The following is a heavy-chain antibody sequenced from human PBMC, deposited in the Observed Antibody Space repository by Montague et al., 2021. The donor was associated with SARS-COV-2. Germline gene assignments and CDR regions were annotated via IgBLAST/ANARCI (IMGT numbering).Heavy chain of an antibody. V-gene: IGHV4-61*02. CDR1: GGSISSGSYY. J-gene: IGHJ4*02. Sequence: TLSLTCTVSGGSISSGSYYWSWIRQPAGKGLEWIGRIYTSGSTNYNPSLKSRVTISVDPSKNQFSLKLSSVTAADTAVYYCARADFWSGYLYFDYWGQGTLVTVSS. D-gene: IGHD3-3*01. CDR3: ARADFWSGYLYFDY. CDR2: IYTSGST.